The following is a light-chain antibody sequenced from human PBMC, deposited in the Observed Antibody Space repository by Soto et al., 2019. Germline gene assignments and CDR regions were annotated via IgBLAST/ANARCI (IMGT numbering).Light chain of an antibody. Sequence: QSALTQPRSVSGSPGQSVTISCTGTSSDVGGSDRVSWYQCHPDKAPKLIIYDVTKRPSGVPGRFSGSKSGNTASLTISGLQAEDGADYYCCSSADSYTFIFGPGTKVTVL. CDR1: SSDVGGSDR. V-gene: IGLV2-11*01. CDR2: DVT. J-gene: IGLJ1*01. CDR3: CSSADSYTFI.